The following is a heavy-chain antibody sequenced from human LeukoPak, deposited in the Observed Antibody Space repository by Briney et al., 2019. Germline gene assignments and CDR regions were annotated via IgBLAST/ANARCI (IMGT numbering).Heavy chain of an antibody. V-gene: IGHV3-30-3*01. CDR3: ARDLAYSRLDH. D-gene: IGHD5-18*01. CDR2: ISYDGSNK. J-gene: IGHJ4*02. CDR1: GFTFSAYA. Sequence: GGSLRLSCVASGFTFSAYALHWVRQAPGKGLEWVAVISYDGSNKYYADSVKGRFTISRDNSKNTLYLQMDSLRVEDTAFYYCARDLAYSRLDHWGQGMLVTVSS.